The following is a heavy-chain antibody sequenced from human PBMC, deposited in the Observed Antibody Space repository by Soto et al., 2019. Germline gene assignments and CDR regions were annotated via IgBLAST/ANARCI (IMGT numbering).Heavy chain of an antibody. V-gene: IGHV2-5*02. J-gene: IGHJ4*02. CDR3: AHRVLRTVFGLVTTTAIYFDF. Sequence: QITLNESGPTVVRPTETLTLTCRFSGFSLTTSGVGVGWIRQSPGKAPEWLALIYWDDVKRYSASLKSRLTITTDTSKNQVVLTVSDLDPTDTATYYCAHRVLRTVFGLVTTTAIYFDFWGQGTPVAVSS. D-gene: IGHD3-3*01. CDR2: IYWDDVK. CDR1: GFSLTTSGVG.